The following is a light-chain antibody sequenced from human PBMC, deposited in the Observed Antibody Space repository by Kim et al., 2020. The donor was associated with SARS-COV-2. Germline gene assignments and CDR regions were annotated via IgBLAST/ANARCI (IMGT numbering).Light chain of an antibody. CDR1: HSVATY. Sequence: SPGEGGTLYCKTSHSVATYIAWFQQRPGQPPRLLFYHTSNRAAGISARFSASGSGADYSLTITDAEPEDSAFYYCQHRVNWPPLYTFGQGTKLEI. J-gene: IGKJ2*01. CDR2: HTS. V-gene: IGKV3-11*01. CDR3: QHRVNWPPLYT.